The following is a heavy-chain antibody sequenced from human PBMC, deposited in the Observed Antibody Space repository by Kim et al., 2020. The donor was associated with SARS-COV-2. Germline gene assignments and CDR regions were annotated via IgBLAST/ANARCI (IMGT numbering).Heavy chain of an antibody. D-gene: IGHD6-13*01. J-gene: IGHJ3*02. Sequence: SVNGRFTISRDNAKNTLYLQMNSLRAEDTAVYYCARDGTEAAAVNDAFDIWGQGTMVTVSS. V-gene: IGHV3-74*01. CDR3: ARDGTEAAAVNDAFDI.